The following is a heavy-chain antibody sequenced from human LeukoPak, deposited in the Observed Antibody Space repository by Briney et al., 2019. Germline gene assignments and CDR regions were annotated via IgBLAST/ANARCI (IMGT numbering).Heavy chain of an antibody. V-gene: IGHV4-59*08. CDR1: GGSMSSYY. CDR3: ARHPPARTGLDAFDI. Sequence: SETLSLTCTVSGGSMSSYYWSWIRQPPGKGLEWIGYIYYSGSTNYNPSLKSRVTISVDTSKNQFSLKLSSVTAADTAVYYCARHPPARTGLDAFDIWGQGTMVTVSS. CDR2: IYYSGST. J-gene: IGHJ3*02. D-gene: IGHD1-1*01.